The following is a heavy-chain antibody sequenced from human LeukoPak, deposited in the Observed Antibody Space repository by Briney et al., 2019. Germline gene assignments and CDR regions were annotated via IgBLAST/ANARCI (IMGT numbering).Heavy chain of an antibody. J-gene: IGHJ4*02. CDR1: GYSISSGYY. Sequence: TSETLSLTCAVSGYSISSGYYWGWIRQPPGKGLEWIGRIYQSGSTYYNPSLKSRVTISVDTSKNQFSLKLSSVTAADTAVYYCARHRACSSTSCYTGLFDYWGQGTLVTVSS. CDR2: IYQSGST. V-gene: IGHV4-38-2*01. CDR3: ARHRACSSTSCYTGLFDY. D-gene: IGHD2-2*02.